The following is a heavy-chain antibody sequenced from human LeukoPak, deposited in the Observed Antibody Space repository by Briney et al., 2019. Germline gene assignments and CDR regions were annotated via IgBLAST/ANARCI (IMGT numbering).Heavy chain of an antibody. CDR1: GFTFSSYG. Sequence: GGSLRLSCAASGFTFSSYGMHWVRQAPGKGLEWVAVISYDGSNKYYADSVKGRFTFSRDNSKNTLYLQMNSLRAEDTAVYYCEAPSYPIDYWGQGTLVTVSS. V-gene: IGHV3-30*03. J-gene: IGHJ4*02. CDR2: ISYDGSNK. CDR3: EAPSYPIDY. D-gene: IGHD3-10*01.